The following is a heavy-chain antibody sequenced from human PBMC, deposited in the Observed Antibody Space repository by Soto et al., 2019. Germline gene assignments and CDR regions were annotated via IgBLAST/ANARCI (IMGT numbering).Heavy chain of an antibody. V-gene: IGHV1-3*01. D-gene: IGHD6-6*01. CDR2: INAGNGNT. CDR1: GYTFTSYA. Sequence: ASVKVSCKASGYTFTSYAMHWVRQAPGQRLEWMGWINAGNGNTKYSQKFQGRVTITRDTSASTAYMELSSLRSEDTAVYYCASPTSYSSASYWYFDLWGRGTLVTVSS. CDR3: ASPTSYSSASYWYFDL. J-gene: IGHJ2*01.